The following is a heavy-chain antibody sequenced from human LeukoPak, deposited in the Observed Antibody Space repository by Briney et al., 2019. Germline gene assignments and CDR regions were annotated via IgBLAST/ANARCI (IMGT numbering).Heavy chain of an antibody. J-gene: IGHJ2*01. CDR2: IYSSGST. CDR3: AGRVESTGSFDL. Sequence: SETLSLTCTVSGGSISSYYWSWIRQPAGKGLEWFGRIYSSGSTNYNPSLKTRVTMSVDTSKNQFSLKLSSVTAADTAVYYCAGRVESTGSFDLWGRGTLVTVSS. D-gene: IGHD1-14*01. V-gene: IGHV4-4*07. CDR1: GGSISSYY.